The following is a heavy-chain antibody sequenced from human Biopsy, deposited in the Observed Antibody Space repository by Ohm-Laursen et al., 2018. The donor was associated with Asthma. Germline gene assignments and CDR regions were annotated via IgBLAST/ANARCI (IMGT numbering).Heavy chain of an antibody. D-gene: IGHD3-9*01. CDR1: GYNFISFA. CDR3: ARTYYDFLTGQVNDAFAI. Sequence: ASVTASRTVSGYNFISFAIHSVRQAPGQRLEWMGWVKTGNGDTKYSQKFQGRVTITRDTSASTAYMDLSSLRSEDTAVYYCARTYYDFLTGQVNDAFAIWGQGTMVTVSS. V-gene: IGHV1-3*04. J-gene: IGHJ3*02. CDR2: VKTGNGDT.